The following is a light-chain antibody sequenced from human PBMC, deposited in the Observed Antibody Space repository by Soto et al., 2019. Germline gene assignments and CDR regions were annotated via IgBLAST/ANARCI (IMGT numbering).Light chain of an antibody. J-gene: IGLJ1*01. CDR2: DVS. Sequence: QSALTQPRSVSGSPGQSVTISCTGTSSDVGGYNYVSWYQQHPGKAPKLMIYDVSKRPSGVPDRCSGSKSVNTASLTISGLQAEDEADYYCCSYAGSYTLYVFGTGTKLTVL. CDR1: SSDVGGYNY. CDR3: CSYAGSYTLYV. V-gene: IGLV2-11*01.